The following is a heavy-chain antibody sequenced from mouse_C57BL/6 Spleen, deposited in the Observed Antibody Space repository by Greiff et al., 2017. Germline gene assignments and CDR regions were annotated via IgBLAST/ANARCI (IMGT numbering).Heavy chain of an antibody. CDR1: GYSITSGYY. Sequence: EVKLMESGPGLVKLSQSLSLTCSVTGYSITSGYYWNWIRQFPGNKLEWMGYISYDGSNNYNPSLKNRISITRDTSKNQFFLKLNSVTTEDTATYYCAREGKLNYGNGIFAYWGQGTLVTVSA. D-gene: IGHD2-1*01. CDR2: ISYDGSN. V-gene: IGHV3-6*01. CDR3: AREGKLNYGNGIFAY. J-gene: IGHJ3*01.